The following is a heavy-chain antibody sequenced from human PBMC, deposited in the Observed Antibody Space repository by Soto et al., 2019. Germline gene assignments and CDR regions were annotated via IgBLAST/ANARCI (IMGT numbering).Heavy chain of an antibody. CDR2: IHYSGRT. D-gene: IGHD1-26*01. CDR1: NGSISGFY. V-gene: IGHV4-59*12. CDR3: VRVGVGIGNRFDS. J-gene: IGHJ4*02. Sequence: SETLSLTCSVSNGSISGFYWTWIRQPPGKILEWIGYIHYSGRTDYNPSLTSRATTSVDTSKNQFSLNLKSITAADTAVYYCVRVGVGIGNRFDSWGRLSLVTVSS.